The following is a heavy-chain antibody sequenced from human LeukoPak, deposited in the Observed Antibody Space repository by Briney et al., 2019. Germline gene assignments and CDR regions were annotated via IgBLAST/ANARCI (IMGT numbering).Heavy chain of an antibody. Sequence: SETLSLTCTVSGGSISSYHWTWIRQPPGKGLEWIGRIYTSGSTNYNPSLKSRVTISVDTSKNQFSLKLSSVTAADTAVYYCARGSWELSPWGKPFDYWGQGTLVTVSS. CDR3: ARGSWELSPWGKPFDY. D-gene: IGHD1-26*01. CDR1: GGSISSYH. J-gene: IGHJ4*02. V-gene: IGHV4-4*07. CDR2: IYTSGST.